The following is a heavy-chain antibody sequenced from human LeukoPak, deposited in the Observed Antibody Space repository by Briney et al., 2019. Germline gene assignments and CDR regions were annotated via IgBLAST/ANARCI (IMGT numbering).Heavy chain of an antibody. CDR3: ARARWSSGWYQDY. Sequence: GGSLRLSCAASGFTFSSYSMNWVRQAPGKGLEWVSSISSSSSYIYYADSVKGRFTISRGNAKNSLYLQMNSLRAEDTAVYYCARARWSSGWYQDYWGQGTLVTVSS. CDR1: GFTFSSYS. CDR2: ISSSSSYI. V-gene: IGHV3-21*01. D-gene: IGHD6-19*01. J-gene: IGHJ4*02.